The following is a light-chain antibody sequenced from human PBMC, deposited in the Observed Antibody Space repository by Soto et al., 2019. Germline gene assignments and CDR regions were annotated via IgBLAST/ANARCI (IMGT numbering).Light chain of an antibody. CDR3: QQSYKTPHT. CDR1: QSVSNN. V-gene: IGKV3-15*01. CDR2: GAS. J-gene: IGKJ2*01. Sequence: EIVMTQSPATLSVSPGERGTLSCRASQSVSNNLAWYQQKPGQAPRLLIYGASTRATGIPARFSGSGSGTEFTLTISSLQSEDFATYYCQQSYKTPHTFGQGTKLETK.